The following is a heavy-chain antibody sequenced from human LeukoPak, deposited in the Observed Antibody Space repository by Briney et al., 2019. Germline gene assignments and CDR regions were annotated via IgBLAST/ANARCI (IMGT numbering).Heavy chain of an antibody. CDR1: GGSISSYY. V-gene: IGHV4-4*07. CDR3: ARAPHFFDTSGSRYYFDY. CDR2: IYYSGNT. D-gene: IGHD3-22*01. Sequence: PSETLSLTCTVSGGSISSYYWSWIRQPAGKGLEWIGSIYYSGNTYYSPSLMSRVTISVDTSKNQFSLNLSSVTAADTAVYYCARAPHFFDTSGSRYYFDYWGQGALVTVSS. J-gene: IGHJ4*02.